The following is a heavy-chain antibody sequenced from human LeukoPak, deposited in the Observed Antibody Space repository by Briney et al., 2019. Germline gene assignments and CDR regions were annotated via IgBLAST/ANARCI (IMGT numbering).Heavy chain of an antibody. V-gene: IGHV1-2*02. D-gene: IGHD3-22*01. J-gene: IGHJ1*01. CDR1: GYTFTGYY. CDR2: INPNSGGT. Sequence: ASVKVSCKSSGYTFTGYYMHGVRPAPGKGRAGVGWINPNSGGTNYDKKFQGRVTMTRDTSISTAYMELSRLRSDDTAVYYCARPTYDSSDYEYFQHWGQGTLVTVSS. CDR3: ARPTYDSSDYEYFQH.